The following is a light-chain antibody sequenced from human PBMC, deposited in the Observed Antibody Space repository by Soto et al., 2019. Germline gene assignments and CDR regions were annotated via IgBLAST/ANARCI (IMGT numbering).Light chain of an antibody. CDR1: SSNIGSNT. Sequence: QSVLTQPPSASGTPGQRVTISCSGSSSNIGSNTVNWYQQLPGTAPKLLIYSNNQRPSGVPDRFSGSKSGTSASLAISGLQSEDEADYYCAAWHDSLNGPVFGGGTKVTLL. J-gene: IGLJ2*01. CDR3: AAWHDSLNGPV. V-gene: IGLV1-44*01. CDR2: SNN.